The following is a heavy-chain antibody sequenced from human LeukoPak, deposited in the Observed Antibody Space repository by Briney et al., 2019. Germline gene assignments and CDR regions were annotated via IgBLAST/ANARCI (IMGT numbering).Heavy chain of an antibody. V-gene: IGHV3-30-3*01. D-gene: IGHD1-7*01. Sequence: PGRSLRLSCAASGFTFSSYAMHWVRQAPGKGLEWVAVISYDGSNKYYADSVKGRFTISRDNSKNTLYLQMNSLRAEDTAVYYCARDLTGTTNYWGRGTLVTVSS. CDR3: ARDLTGTTNY. J-gene: IGHJ4*02. CDR2: ISYDGSNK. CDR1: GFTFSSYA.